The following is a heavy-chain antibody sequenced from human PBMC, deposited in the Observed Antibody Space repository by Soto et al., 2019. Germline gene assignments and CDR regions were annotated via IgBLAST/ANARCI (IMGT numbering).Heavy chain of an antibody. Sequence: ASVKVSCKASGGTFSSYTISWVRQAPGQGLEWMGRIIPILGIANYAQKFQGRVTITADKSTSTAYMELSSLRSEDTAVYYCASFGGSGSSEDDAFDIWGQGTMVTVSS. J-gene: IGHJ3*02. CDR3: ASFGGSGSSEDDAFDI. CDR1: GGTFSSYT. D-gene: IGHD3-10*01. V-gene: IGHV1-69*02. CDR2: IIPILGIA.